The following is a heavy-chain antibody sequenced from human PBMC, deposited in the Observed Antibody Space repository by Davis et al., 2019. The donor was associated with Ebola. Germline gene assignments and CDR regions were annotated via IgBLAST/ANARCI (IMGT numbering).Heavy chain of an antibody. D-gene: IGHD7-27*01. V-gene: IGHV3-30*18. CDR2: ISYDGSNK. CDR1: GFTFSSYG. J-gene: IGHJ4*02. CDR3: AKDPSTYDWGRDY. Sequence: GESLNISCAASGFTFSSYGMHWVRQAPGKGLEWVAVISYDGSNKYYADSVKGRFTISRDNSKNTLYLQMNSLRAEDTAVYYCAKDPSTYDWGRDYWGQGTLVTVSS.